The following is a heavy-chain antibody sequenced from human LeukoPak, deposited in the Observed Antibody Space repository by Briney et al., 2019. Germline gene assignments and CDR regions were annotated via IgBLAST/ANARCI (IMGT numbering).Heavy chain of an antibody. V-gene: IGHV4-59*01. CDR2: IYYSGST. CDR3: ARDPRGGTSRDNWFDP. D-gene: IGHD1-1*01. J-gene: IGHJ5*02. Sequence: PSETLSLTCTVSGGSISSYYWSWIRQPPGKGLEWIGYIYYSGSTNYNPSLKSRVAISVDTSKNQFSLKLNSVTAADTAVYYCARDPRGGTSRDNWFDPWGQGTLVTVSS. CDR1: GGSISSYY.